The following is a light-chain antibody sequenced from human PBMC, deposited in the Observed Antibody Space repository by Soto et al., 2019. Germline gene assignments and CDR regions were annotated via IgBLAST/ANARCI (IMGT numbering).Light chain of an antibody. V-gene: IGKV1-12*01. J-gene: IGKJ2*02. Sequence: DILMTQSTSSVSASVRDRVSINCRASQGISSWLAWYQQKPGKAPKLLISYASTLQSGVPSRFTGSGSGTNFTLTSNSLRAEDFATYYCQQANSFPRTFGQGTKVDIK. CDR2: YAS. CDR3: QQANSFPRT. CDR1: QGISSW.